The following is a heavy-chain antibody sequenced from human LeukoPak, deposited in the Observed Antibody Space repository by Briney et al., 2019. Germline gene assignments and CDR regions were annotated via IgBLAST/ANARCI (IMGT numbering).Heavy chain of an antibody. CDR1: GDSVSSNSAA. CDR3: ARARPTGYCSGGSCLFRYFDL. V-gene: IGHV6-1*01. Sequence: PSQTLSLTCAISGDSVSSNSAAWNWIRQSPSRGLEWLGRTYYRSKWYNDYAVSVKSRITINPDTSKNQFSLQLNSVTPEDTAVYYCARARPTGYCSGGSCLFRYFDLWGRGTLVTVSS. J-gene: IGHJ2*01. CDR2: TYYRSKWYN. D-gene: IGHD2-15*01.